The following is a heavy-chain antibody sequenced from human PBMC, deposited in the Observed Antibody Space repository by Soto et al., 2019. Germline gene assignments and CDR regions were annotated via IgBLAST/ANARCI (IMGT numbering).Heavy chain of an antibody. CDR1: GFTFSSCT. CDR2: ISSSTGYT. V-gene: IGHV3-21*01. D-gene: IGHD5-12*01. Sequence: PGGSLRLSCAASGFTFSSCTMNRVLQAPGKGLEWVSSISSSTGYTYYADSVKGRFTISRDNAKNSLYLQMNSLRAEDTAVYYCARDFRDGYYFDYWGQGTLVTVSS. J-gene: IGHJ4*02. CDR3: ARDFRDGYYFDY.